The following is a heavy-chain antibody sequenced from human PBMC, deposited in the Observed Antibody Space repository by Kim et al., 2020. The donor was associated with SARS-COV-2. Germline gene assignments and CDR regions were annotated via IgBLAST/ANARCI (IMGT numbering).Heavy chain of an antibody. Sequence: SETLSLTCTVSGGSISSYYWSWIRQPPGKGLEWIGYIYYSGSTNYNPSLKSRVTISVDTSKNQFSLKLSSVTAADTAVYYCARDPGDYWGQGTLVTVPS. CDR3: ARDPGDY. J-gene: IGHJ4*02. CDR2: IYYSGST. V-gene: IGHV4-59*13. CDR1: GGSISSYY.